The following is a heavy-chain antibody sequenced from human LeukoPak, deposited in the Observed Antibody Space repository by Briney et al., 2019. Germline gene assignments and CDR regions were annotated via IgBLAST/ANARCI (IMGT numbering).Heavy chain of an antibody. D-gene: IGHD5-18*01. J-gene: IGHJ4*02. V-gene: IGHV3-11*04. CDR3: ARDRGYSYVGQGDY. CDR1: GFTFSDYN. CDR2: ISRSGSTK. Sequence: GGSLRLSCAASGFTFSDYNMRWIRQAPGKGLEWVSSISRSGSTKYYADSVKGRFTISRDNSKNTLYLQMNSLRAEDTAVYYCARDRGYSYVGQGDYWGQGTLVTVSS.